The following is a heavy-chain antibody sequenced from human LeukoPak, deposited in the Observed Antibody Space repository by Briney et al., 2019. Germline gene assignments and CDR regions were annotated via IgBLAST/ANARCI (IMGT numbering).Heavy chain of an antibody. V-gene: IGHV4-59*01. CDR1: GGSFSGYY. CDR3: AREGYDSTIDY. Sequence: SETLSLTCAVYGGSFSGYYWSWIRQPPGKGLEWIGYIYYSGSTNYNPSLKSRVTISVDTSKNQFSLKLSSVTAADTAVYYCAREGYDSTIDYWGQGTLVTVSS. D-gene: IGHD3-22*01. J-gene: IGHJ4*02. CDR2: IYYSGST.